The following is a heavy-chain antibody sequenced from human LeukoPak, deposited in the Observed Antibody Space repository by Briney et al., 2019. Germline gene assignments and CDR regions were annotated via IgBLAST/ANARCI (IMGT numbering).Heavy chain of an antibody. CDR3: ARMVVVPAAIRGGSPDAFDI. J-gene: IGHJ3*02. CDR1: GFTFSTYW. V-gene: IGHV3-7*01. CDR2: IKQDGSEK. Sequence: PGGSLRLSCAASGFTFSTYWMSWVRQAPGKGLEWVANIKQDGSEKYYVDSVKGRFTISRDNAKNSVYLQMNSLRAEDTAVYYCARMVVVPAAIRGGSPDAFDIWGQGTMVTVSS. D-gene: IGHD2-2*02.